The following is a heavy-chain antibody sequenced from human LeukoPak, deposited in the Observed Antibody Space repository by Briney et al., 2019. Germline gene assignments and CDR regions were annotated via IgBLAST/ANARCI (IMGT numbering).Heavy chain of an antibody. CDR1: GFTFSSYG. V-gene: IGHV3-30*02. CDR2: IWYDGSNK. D-gene: IGHD4-23*01. Sequence: GGSLRLSCAASGFTFSSYGMHWVRQAPGKGLEWVAVIWYDGSNKYYADSVKGRFTISRDNSKNTLYLQMNSLRAEDTAVYYCAKDYGGGRGPDAFDIWGQGTMVTVSS. J-gene: IGHJ3*02. CDR3: AKDYGGGRGPDAFDI.